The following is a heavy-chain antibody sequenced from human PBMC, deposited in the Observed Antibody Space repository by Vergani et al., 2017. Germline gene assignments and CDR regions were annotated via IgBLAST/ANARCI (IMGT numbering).Heavy chain of an antibody. J-gene: IGHJ6*02. V-gene: IGHV1-18*01. CDR1: GYTFTSYG. D-gene: IGHD3-22*01. CDR2: ISAYNGNT. Sequence: QVQLVQSGAEVKKPGASVKVSCKASGYTFTSYGISWVRQAPGQGLEWMGWISAYNGNTNYAQKLQGRVTMTTDTSTSTAYMELRSLRSDDTAVYYCARDQVVFHDSSGYGYYYYGMDVWGQGTTVTVSS. CDR3: ARDQVVFHDSSGYGYYYYGMDV.